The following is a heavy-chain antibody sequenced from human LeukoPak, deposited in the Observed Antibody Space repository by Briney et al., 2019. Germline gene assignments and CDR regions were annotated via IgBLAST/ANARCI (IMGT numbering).Heavy chain of an antibody. J-gene: IGHJ4*02. CDR1: GGSISSYH. Sequence: SGTLSLTCIVSGGSISSYHCAWIRQSAGKGLEWIGRIHTSGSTNYNPSLKSRVTMSLDTSKNQFSLNLSSVTAADTAVYYCARAPGREWLFDYWGQGTLVTVSS. CDR3: ARAPGREWLFDY. V-gene: IGHV4-4*07. D-gene: IGHD3-3*01. CDR2: IHTSGST.